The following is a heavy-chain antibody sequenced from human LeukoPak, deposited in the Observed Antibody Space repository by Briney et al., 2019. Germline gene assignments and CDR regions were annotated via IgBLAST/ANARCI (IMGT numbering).Heavy chain of an antibody. CDR3: TRRANGRRYNWFDT. V-gene: IGHV1-2*02. J-gene: IGHJ5*02. CDR1: GYTFTGYY. Sequence: ASVKVSCKASGYTFTGYYMHWVRQAPGQGLEWMGWINPNSGGTNYAQKFQGRVTMTRDTSISTVYMELSRLRSDDTAVYYCTRRANGRRYNWFDTWGQGTLVTVSS. D-gene: IGHD2-8*01. CDR2: INPNSGGT.